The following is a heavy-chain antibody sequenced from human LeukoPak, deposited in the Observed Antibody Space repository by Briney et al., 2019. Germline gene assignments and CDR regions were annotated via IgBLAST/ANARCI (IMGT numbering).Heavy chain of an antibody. CDR2: IYYTGTT. CDR1: GDSTNTYF. J-gene: IGHJ4*02. V-gene: IGHV4-59*01. Sequence: PSETLSLTCTISGDSTNTYFWSWIRQPPGEGLEWLGYIYYTGTTNYNPSLKSRVTISVDTSKNQFSLKVSSVTAADTGVYYCASKSTDHGELRFDYWGQGTLVTVSS. D-gene: IGHD4-17*01. CDR3: ASKSTDHGELRFDY.